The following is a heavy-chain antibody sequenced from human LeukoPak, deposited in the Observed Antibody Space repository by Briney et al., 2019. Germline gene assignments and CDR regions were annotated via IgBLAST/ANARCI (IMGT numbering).Heavy chain of an antibody. CDR1: GFTFSSFG. Sequence: PGGSLRLSCAASGFTFSSFGMHWVRQAPGQGLEWVAFILYDGTNKYYADSVKGRFTVSRDNSKNTLYVQMKSLRAEDTAVYYCAKDFVVVPGNVNYFDYWGQGTLVTVSS. CDR3: AKDFVVVPGNVNYFDY. D-gene: IGHD2-21*02. V-gene: IGHV3-30*02. CDR2: ILYDGTNK. J-gene: IGHJ4*02.